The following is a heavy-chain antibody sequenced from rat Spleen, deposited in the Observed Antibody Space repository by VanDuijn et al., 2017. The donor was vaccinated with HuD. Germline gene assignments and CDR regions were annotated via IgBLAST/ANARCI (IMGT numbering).Heavy chain of an antibody. CDR3: TRDGDSSWFAY. J-gene: IGHJ3*01. CDR1: GLSLTSNG. CDR2: ISSGGST. D-gene: IGHD1-2*01. Sequence: QVQLKESGPGLVQPSQTLSLTCTVSGLSLTSNGVSWVRQPPGKGLEWIAAISSGGSTYYNSGFKSRLSISRDTSKSQVILKMNSLQTEETAIYFCTRDGDSSWFAYWGQGTLVTVSS. V-gene: IGHV2S12*01.